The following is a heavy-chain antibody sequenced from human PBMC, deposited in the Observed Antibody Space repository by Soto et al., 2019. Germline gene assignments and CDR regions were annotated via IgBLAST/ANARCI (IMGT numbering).Heavy chain of an antibody. CDR2: IYYSGRT. V-gene: IGHV4-59*01. J-gene: IGHJ5*02. CDR3: ARGYCSSTSCYIWDNWFDP. CDR1: GGSISSYY. Sequence: QVQLQESGPGLVKPSETLSLTCTVSGGSISSYYWSWIRQPPGKGLEWIGYIYYSGRTNYNPSLKRRVTISVDTSKNPSSLKLSSVTAADTAVYYCARGYCSSTSCYIWDNWFDPWGQGTLVTVSS. D-gene: IGHD2-2*02.